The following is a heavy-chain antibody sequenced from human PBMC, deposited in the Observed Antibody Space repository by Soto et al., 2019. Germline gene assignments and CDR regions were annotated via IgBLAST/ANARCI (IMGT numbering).Heavy chain of an antibody. Sequence: QVQLQESGPGLVKPSETLSLTCTVSGGSISSYYWSWIRQPPGKGLEWIGYIYDSGSTNYNPSLKSRVTISVDTSENQFSLKLSSVTAADTAVYYCATHNDRGDPGPLSYWGQGTLVTVSS. CDR1: GGSISSYY. J-gene: IGHJ4*02. D-gene: IGHD1-1*01. V-gene: IGHV4-4*09. CDR2: IYDSGST. CDR3: ATHNDRGDPGPLSY.